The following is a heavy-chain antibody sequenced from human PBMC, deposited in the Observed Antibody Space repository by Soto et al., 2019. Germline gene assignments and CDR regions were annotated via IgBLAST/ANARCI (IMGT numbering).Heavy chain of an antibody. CDR3: AITNKWLRDYYFDY. D-gene: IGHD6-19*01. J-gene: IGHJ4*02. V-gene: IGHV4-34*01. CDR2: INHSGST. Sequence: SETLSLTCAVYGGSFSGYYWSWIRQPPGKGLEWIGEINHSGSTNYNPSLKSRVTISVDTSKNQFSLKLSSVTAADTAVYYCAITNKWLRDYYFDYWGQGTLVTVSS. CDR1: GGSFSGYY.